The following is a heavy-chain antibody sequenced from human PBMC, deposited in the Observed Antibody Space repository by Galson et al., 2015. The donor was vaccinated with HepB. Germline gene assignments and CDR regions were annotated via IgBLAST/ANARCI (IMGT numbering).Heavy chain of an antibody. CDR2: INPNSSDR. CDR1: GYTFTGYY. V-gene: IGHV1-2*02. J-gene: IGHJ4*02. D-gene: IGHD2-2*01. Sequence: SVKVSCKASGYTFTGYYMHWVRQAPGQGLEWMGWINPNSSDRHYVQKFQGRVTMTRDTSISTAYMELGNLRSDDTAVYYCARRYCSSSSCYQFDYWGQGTLVTVSS. CDR3: ARRYCSSSSCYQFDY.